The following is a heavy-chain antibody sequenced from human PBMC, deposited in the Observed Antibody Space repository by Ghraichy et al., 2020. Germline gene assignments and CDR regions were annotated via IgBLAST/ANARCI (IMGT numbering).Heavy chain of an antibody. CDR1: GFTFSSYE. CDR3: ARGGAYGSGSYYPPFDY. CDR2: ISYDGSNK. V-gene: IGHV3-30*01. J-gene: IGHJ4*02. Sequence: GGSLRLSCAASGFTFSSYEMHWVRQAPGKGLEWLAVISYDGSNKYYADSVKGRFTISRDNSKNTLYLQMNSLRAEDTAVYYCARGGAYGSGSYYPPFDYWGQGTLVTVSS. D-gene: IGHD3-10*01.